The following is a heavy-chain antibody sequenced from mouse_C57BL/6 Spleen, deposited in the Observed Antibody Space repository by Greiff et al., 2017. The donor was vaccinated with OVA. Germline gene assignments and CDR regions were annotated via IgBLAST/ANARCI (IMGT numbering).Heavy chain of an antibody. CDR2: INPNNGGT. V-gene: IGHV1-26*01. J-gene: IGHJ3*01. Sequence: EVQLQQSGPELVKPGASVKISCKASGYTFTDYYMNWVKQSHGKSLEWIGDINPNNGGTSYNQKFKGKATLTVDKSSSTAYMELRSLTSEDSAVYYCARSKGGFAYWGQGTLVTVSA. CDR3: ARSKGGFAY. CDR1: GYTFTDYY.